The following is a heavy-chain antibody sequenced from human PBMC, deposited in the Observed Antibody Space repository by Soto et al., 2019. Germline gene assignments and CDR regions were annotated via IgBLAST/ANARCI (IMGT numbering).Heavy chain of an antibody. CDR2: ISAYNGNT. CDR1: GYTFTSYG. V-gene: IGHV1-18*01. CDR3: ARTIATGYYVISGYYYVPAFDI. Sequence: QVQLVQSGAEVKKPGASVKVSCKASGYTFTSYGISWVRQAPGQGLEWMGWISAYNGNTNYAQKLQGRVTMTTDTSMSTAYMELRSMRSEDTAVYYCARTIATGYYVISGYYYVPAFDIWGQGTMVTVSS. D-gene: IGHD3-22*01. J-gene: IGHJ3*02.